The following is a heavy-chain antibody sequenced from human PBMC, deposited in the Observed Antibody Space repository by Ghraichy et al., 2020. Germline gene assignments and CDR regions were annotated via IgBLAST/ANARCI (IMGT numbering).Heavy chain of an antibody. CDR1: GFTFTNYA. V-gene: IGHV3-23*01. CDR2: ISGSGGST. D-gene: IGHD3-3*01. CDR3: AKDSTIFGVVTDFDY. J-gene: IGHJ4*02. Sequence: GALRLSCAASGFTFTNYAMSWVRQAPGKGLEWVSGISGSGGSTYYADSVKGRFTISRDNSKNTLDLQMNSLRAEDTAVYYCAKDSTIFGVVTDFDYWGQGTLVTVSS.